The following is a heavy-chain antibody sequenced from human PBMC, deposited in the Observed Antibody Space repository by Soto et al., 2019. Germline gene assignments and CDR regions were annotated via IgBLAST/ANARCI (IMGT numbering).Heavy chain of an antibody. CDR2: IWYDGSNK. CDR3: ARDLSDPYGSGPPYFDY. CDR1: GFTFGSYG. Sequence: GGSLRLSCAASGFTFGSYGMHWVRQAPGKGLEWVAVIWYDGSNKYYADSVKGRFTISRDNSKNTLYLQMNSLRAEDTAVYYCARDLSDPYGSGPPYFDYWGQGTLVTVSS. J-gene: IGHJ4*02. D-gene: IGHD3-10*01. V-gene: IGHV3-33*01.